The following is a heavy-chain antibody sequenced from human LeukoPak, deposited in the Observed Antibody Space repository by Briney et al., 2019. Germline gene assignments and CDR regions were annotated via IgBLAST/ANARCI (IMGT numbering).Heavy chain of an antibody. J-gene: IGHJ4*02. D-gene: IGHD3-9*01. CDR2: IYSGGST. Sequence: PGGSLRLSCAASGFTFSSYWMSWVRQAPGKGLEWVSVIYSGGSTYYADSVKGRFTISRDNSKNTLYLQMNSLRAEDTAVYYCARRAYDILTGREDWGQGTLVTVSS. CDR3: ARRAYDILTGRED. CDR1: GFTFSSYW. V-gene: IGHV3-53*01.